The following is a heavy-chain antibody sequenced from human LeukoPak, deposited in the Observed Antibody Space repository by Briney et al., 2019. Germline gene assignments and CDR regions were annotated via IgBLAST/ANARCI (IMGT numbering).Heavy chain of an antibody. CDR1: GYGFTSYW. CDR2: IYPGDSDT. J-gene: IGHJ5*02. Sequence: GESLKISCKGSGYGFTSYWIGWVRQMPGKGLEWMGIIYPGDSDTRYSPSFQGQVTISADKSISTAYLQWSSLKASDTAMYYCARVVLWIGDSYGRCFDPWGQGTLVTVSS. V-gene: IGHV5-51*01. D-gene: IGHD3-10*01. CDR3: ARVVLWIGDSYGRCFDP.